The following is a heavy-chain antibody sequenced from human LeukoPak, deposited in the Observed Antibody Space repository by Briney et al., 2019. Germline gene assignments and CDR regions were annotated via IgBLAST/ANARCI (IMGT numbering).Heavy chain of an antibody. V-gene: IGHV4-38-2*01. Sequence: SETLSLTCAVSGYSISSGYYWGWIRQPPGKGLEWIGSIYHSGSTYYNPSLKGRVTISVDTSKNQFSLKLSSVTAADTAVYYCARQGSGYYYSAFDIWGQGTMVTVSS. CDR3: ARQGSGYYYSAFDI. J-gene: IGHJ3*02. D-gene: IGHD3-22*01. CDR1: GYSISSGYY. CDR2: IYHSGST.